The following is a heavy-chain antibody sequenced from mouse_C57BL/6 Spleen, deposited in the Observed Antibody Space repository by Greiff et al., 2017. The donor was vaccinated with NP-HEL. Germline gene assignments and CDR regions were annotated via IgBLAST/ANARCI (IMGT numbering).Heavy chain of an antibody. CDR3: ARSNDYDEDVYFDY. V-gene: IGHV1-22*01. Sequence: EVQLQQSGPELVKPGASVKMSCKASGYTFTDYNMHWVKQSHGKSLEWIGYINPNNGGTSYNQKFKGKATLTVNKSSSTAYMELRSLTSEDSAVYYCARSNDYDEDVYFDYWGQGTTLTVSS. CDR2: INPNNGGT. J-gene: IGHJ2*01. D-gene: IGHD2-4*01. CDR1: GYTFTDYN.